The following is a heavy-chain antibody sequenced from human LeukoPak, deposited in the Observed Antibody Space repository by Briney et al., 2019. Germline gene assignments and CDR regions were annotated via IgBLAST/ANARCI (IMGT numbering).Heavy chain of an antibody. J-gene: IGHJ4*02. D-gene: IGHD6-13*01. Sequence: GSLRLSCAASGFTFSSYAMHWVRQAPGKGLEWVAVISYDGSNKYYADSVKGRFTIPRGNSKNTLYLQMNSLRAEDTAVYYCARDGYSSSWYYLDYWGQGTLVTVSS. V-gene: IGHV3-30-3*01. CDR3: ARDGYSSSWYYLDY. CDR1: GFTFSSYA. CDR2: ISYDGSNK.